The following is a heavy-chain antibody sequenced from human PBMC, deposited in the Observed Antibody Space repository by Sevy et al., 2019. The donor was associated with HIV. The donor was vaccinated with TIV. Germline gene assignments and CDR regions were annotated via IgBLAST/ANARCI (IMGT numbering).Heavy chain of an antibody. Sequence: GGSLRLSCAASGLTLTTTGMSWVRQAPGKGLEWVAVVTSDGTTYYADSVRDRFTVSRDNTKNTLYLQLNSLRADDTAVFYCAGGDTTMITDLDYWGQGTLVTVSS. CDR1: GLTLTTTG. D-gene: IGHD3-16*01. CDR2: VTSDGTT. V-gene: IGHV3-53*01. J-gene: IGHJ4*02. CDR3: AGGDTTMITDLDY.